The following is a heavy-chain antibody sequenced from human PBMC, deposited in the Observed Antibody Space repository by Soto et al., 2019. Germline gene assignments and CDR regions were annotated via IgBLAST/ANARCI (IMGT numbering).Heavy chain of an antibody. CDR3: TRDRWYYDFWSGYSAGYYGMDV. V-gene: IGHV3-49*05. Sequence: KPGGSLRLSCTASGFTFGDYAMSWFRQAPGKGLEWVGFIRSKAYGGTTEYAASVKGRFTISRDDSKSIAYLQMNSLKTEDTAVYYCTRDRWYYDFWSGYSAGYYGMDVWGQGTTVTVSS. J-gene: IGHJ6*02. CDR2: IRSKAYGGTT. CDR1: GFTFGDYA. D-gene: IGHD3-3*01.